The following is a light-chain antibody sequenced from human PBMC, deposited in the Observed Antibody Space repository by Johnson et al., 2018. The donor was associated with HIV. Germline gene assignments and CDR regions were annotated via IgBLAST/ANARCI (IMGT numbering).Light chain of an antibody. V-gene: IGLV1-51*01. CDR3: GAWDASLSAYV. CDR1: SSNIGYNY. CDR2: ENN. Sequence: SVLTQPPSVSAAPGQKVTISCSGSSSNIGYNYVSWYQQVPGTAPKLLIYENNKRPSGIPDRFYGSKSGTSTTLGITGLQTGDEADYYCGAWDASLSAYVFGTGTKVTVL. J-gene: IGLJ1*01.